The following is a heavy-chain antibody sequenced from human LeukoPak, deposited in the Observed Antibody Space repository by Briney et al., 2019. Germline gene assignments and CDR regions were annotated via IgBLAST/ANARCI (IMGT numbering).Heavy chain of an antibody. CDR2: ISAYNGNT. D-gene: IGHD2-8*01. Sequence: ASVKVSCKASGYTFTSYGISWVRQAPGQGLEWMGWISAYNGNTNYAQKLQGRVTMTTVTSTSTAYMELRSLRSDDTAVYYCARDIYCTNGVCYHDYWGQGTLVTVSS. J-gene: IGHJ4*02. CDR3: ARDIYCTNGVCYHDY. CDR1: GYTFTSYG. V-gene: IGHV1-18*01.